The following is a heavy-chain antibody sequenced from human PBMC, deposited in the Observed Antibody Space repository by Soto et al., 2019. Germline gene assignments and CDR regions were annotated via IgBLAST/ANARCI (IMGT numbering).Heavy chain of an antibody. V-gene: IGHV4-4*02. CDR2: IYHSGST. Sequence: SETQSLTCTVSGGSISSSNWWSWVRQPPGKGLEWIGEIYHSGSTNYNPSLKSRVTISVDKSKNQFSLKLSSVTAADTAVYYCASVRGGYYYAMDVWGQGTTVTVS. J-gene: IGHJ6*02. CDR3: ASVRGGYYYAMDV. D-gene: IGHD3-10*02. CDR1: GGSISSSNW.